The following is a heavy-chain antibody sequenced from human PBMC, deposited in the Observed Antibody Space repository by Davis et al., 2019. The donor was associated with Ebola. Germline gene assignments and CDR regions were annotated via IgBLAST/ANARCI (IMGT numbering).Heavy chain of an antibody. Sequence: GESLKISCAASGFPFTNAWMNWVRLAPGKGLEWVARIKRDSDEGTRDYAASVRGRFIISRDDGGNTLYLNMNRLKTEDTATYYCATDEGGSRYWGQGAPVIVSS. V-gene: IGHV3-15*07. CDR2: IKRDSDEGTR. CDR1: GFPFTNAW. CDR3: ATDEGGSRY. D-gene: IGHD1-26*01. J-gene: IGHJ4*02.